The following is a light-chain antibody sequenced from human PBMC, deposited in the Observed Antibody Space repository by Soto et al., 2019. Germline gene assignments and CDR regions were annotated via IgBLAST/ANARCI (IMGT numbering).Light chain of an antibody. J-gene: IGLJ3*02. V-gene: IGLV2-14*01. Sequence: QSVLTQPASVSGSPGQSITISCTGTSSDVGGYNYVSWYQQHPGKAPKLMIYEVSNRPSGVSNRFSGSKSGNTASLTISGLQAEDEADYYCRSYTSSSTPSWTFGQGTK. CDR2: EVS. CDR1: SSDVGGYNY. CDR3: RSYTSSSTPSWT.